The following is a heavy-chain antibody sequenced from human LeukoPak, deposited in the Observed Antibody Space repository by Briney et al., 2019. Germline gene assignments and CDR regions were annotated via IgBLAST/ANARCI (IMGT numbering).Heavy chain of an antibody. CDR2: ISSSSSYI. J-gene: IGHJ4*02. V-gene: IGHV3-21*01. CDR1: GFTFSSYS. CDR3: ARDLGCSGGSCYGFDY. D-gene: IGHD2-15*01. Sequence: GGSLRLSCAASGFTFSSYSMNWVRQGPGKGLEWVSSISSSSSYIYYADSVKGRFTISRDNAKNSLYLQMNSLRAEDTAVYYCARDLGCSGGSCYGFDYWGQGTLVTVAS.